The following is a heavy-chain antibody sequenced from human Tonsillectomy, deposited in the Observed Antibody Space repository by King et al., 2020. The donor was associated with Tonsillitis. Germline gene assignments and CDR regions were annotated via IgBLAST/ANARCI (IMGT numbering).Heavy chain of an antibody. CDR3: ALRHSGLLVAAPIRDAFDI. Sequence: VTLKESGPTLVKPTETLTLTCTFSGFSLITSGVGVGWIRQPPGKALEWLALIYWDNDTRYSPSLKSRLTITKDTSRNKVVLTMTNMDPVDTATYFCALRHSGLLVAAPIRDAFDIWGQGTMVTVSS. D-gene: IGHD5-12*01. CDR1: GFSLITSGVG. J-gene: IGHJ3*02. CDR2: IYWDNDT. V-gene: IGHV2-5*02.